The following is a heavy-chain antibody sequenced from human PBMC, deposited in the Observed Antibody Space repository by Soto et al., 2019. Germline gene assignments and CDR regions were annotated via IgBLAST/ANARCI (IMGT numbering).Heavy chain of an antibody. CDR2: IYSGGST. D-gene: IGHD6-13*01. Sequence: PCGSPSLPNTAAGGNGSDNCISWVRQDPGKGLEWASVIYSGGSTYYADSVKVRFTSSRDNSKNTLYLQMNSLRAEDTAVYYCATHLGDSSSWGGYYYNSSGMDVWGQGTTVTVSS. V-gene: IGHV3-53*01. CDR3: ATHLGDSSSWGGYYYNSSGMDV. CDR1: GGNGSDNC. J-gene: IGHJ6*02.